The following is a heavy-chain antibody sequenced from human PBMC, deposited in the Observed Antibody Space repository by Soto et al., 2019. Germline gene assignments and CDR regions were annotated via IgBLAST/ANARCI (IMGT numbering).Heavy chain of an antibody. V-gene: IGHV5-10-1*01. D-gene: IGHD3-22*01. CDR1: GYSFTSYW. CDR2: IDPSDSYT. Sequence: GESLKISCNGSGYSFTSYWISWVRQMPGKGLEWMGRIDPSDSYTNYSPSFQGHVTISADKSISTAYLQWSSLKASDTAMYYCATTMIVVVTGNDAFDIWGQGTTVTV. J-gene: IGHJ3*02. CDR3: ATTMIVVVTGNDAFDI.